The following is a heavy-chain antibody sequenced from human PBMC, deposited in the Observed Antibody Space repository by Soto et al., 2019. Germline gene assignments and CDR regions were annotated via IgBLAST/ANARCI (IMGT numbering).Heavy chain of an antibody. CDR3: ARVAGLGYYDSSGYPDWYFDL. Sequence: GASVKVSCKASGGTFSSYAISWVRQAPGQGLEWMGGIIPIFGTANYAQKFQGRVTITADESTSTAYMELSSLRSEDTAVYYCARVAGLGYYDSSGYPDWYFDLWGRGTLVTVYS. D-gene: IGHD3-22*01. CDR1: GGTFSSYA. V-gene: IGHV1-69*13. J-gene: IGHJ2*01. CDR2: IIPIFGTA.